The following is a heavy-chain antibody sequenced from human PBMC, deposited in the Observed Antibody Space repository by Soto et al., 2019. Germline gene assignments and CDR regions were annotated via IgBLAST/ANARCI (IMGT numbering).Heavy chain of an antibody. CDR2: IYHSGST. Sequence: SETLSLTCAVSGGSISSSNWWGWVRQPPGKGLEWIGEIYHSGSTNYNPSLKSRVTISVDTSKNQFSLKLSSVTAADTAVYYCAREPTTVTNYYYYALDVWGQGTTVTVS. CDR1: GGSISSSNW. CDR3: AREPTTVTNYYYYALDV. D-gene: IGHD4-17*01. J-gene: IGHJ6*02. V-gene: IGHV4-4*02.